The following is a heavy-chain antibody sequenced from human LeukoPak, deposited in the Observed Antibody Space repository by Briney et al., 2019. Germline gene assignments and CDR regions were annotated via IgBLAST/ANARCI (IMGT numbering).Heavy chain of an antibody. J-gene: IGHJ4*02. D-gene: IGHD3-16*01. CDR2: ISGSGGST. CDR1: GXTFSSYA. V-gene: IGHV3-23*01. Sequence: PGGSLRLSCAASGXTFSSYAMSWVRQAPGKGQEWVSGISGSGGSTYYADSVKGRFTISRDNSKKTLYLQMNSLTAEDTAVYYCAKGGYDYAEYVDYWGQGTLVTVSS. CDR3: AKGGYDYAEYVDY.